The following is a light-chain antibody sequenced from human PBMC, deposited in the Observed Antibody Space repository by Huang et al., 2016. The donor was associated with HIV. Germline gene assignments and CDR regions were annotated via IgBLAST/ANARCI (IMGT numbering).Light chain of an antibody. CDR1: QGITDD. CDR2: GAS. CDR3: LQDHNYPRT. Sequence: AIQMTQSPSSLSASVGDRVTITCRASQGITDDLAWYQQKPGKAPKLLIYGASTLRSRVPSRFSGSGSGTDFTLTISSLQPEDYATYYCLQDHNYPRTFGQGTKVEI. V-gene: IGKV1-6*01. J-gene: IGKJ1*01.